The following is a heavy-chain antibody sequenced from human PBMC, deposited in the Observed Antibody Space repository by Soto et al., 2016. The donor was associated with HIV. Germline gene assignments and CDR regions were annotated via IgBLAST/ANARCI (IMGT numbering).Heavy chain of an antibody. CDR1: GYSISNGYY. CDR2: IYHSGST. J-gene: IGHJ4*02. V-gene: IGHV4-38-2*01. CDR3: AGARDLSVERRDY. D-gene: IGHD1-1*01. Sequence: VQLLESGPGLVKPSETLSLTCAVSGYSISNGYYWGWIRQPPGKGLEWIGTIYHSGSTYYNPSLKSRVTISLDTSKNHFSLKLTSVTAADTAVYYCAGARDLSVERRDYWGQGTLVTVSS.